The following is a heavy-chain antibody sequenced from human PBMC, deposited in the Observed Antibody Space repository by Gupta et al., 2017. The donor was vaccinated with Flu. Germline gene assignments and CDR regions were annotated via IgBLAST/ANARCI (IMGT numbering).Heavy chain of an antibody. V-gene: IGHV3-15*01. CDR3: TTPRYCTSTSCGSIDY. J-gene: IGHJ4*02. D-gene: IGHD2-2*01. Sequence: MNWVRQAPGKGLEWVDRIKSKSEGETIDYAAPVKGRFTISKDASMGTLYLRMDSLKTEDTAVYYCTTPRYCTSTSCGSIDYWGQGTLVTVSS. CDR2: IKSKSEGETI.